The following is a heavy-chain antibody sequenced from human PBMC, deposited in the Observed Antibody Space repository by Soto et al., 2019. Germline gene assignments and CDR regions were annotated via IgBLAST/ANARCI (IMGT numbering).Heavy chain of an antibody. Sequence: PSETLSLTCTVSGGSILNGGHYWTWIRQHPGKGLEWIGYIYHIGSPSYNPSLKSRLSMSLDASKNQFSLNLTSVTAADTAIYYCVRDRALDSSGHWFDSWGQGTLVTVSS. CDR2: IYHIGSP. CDR3: VRDRALDSSGHWFDS. J-gene: IGHJ5*01. D-gene: IGHD6-19*01. V-gene: IGHV4-31*03. CDR1: GGSILNGGHY.